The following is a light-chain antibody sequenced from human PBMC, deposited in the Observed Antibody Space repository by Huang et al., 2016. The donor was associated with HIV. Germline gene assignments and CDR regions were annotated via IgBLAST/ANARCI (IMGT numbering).Light chain of an antibody. CDR3: QQYDNLYT. J-gene: IGKJ2*01. V-gene: IGKV1-33*01. Sequence: IQMTQSPASLSASVGDRVTISCQASQDIRNYLNWYQQKPGKAPTLLIYGASNLETGVPSMFSGNGSGTDFSLTISSLQSEDIATYYCQQYDNLYTFGQGTKLEIK. CDR1: QDIRNY. CDR2: GAS.